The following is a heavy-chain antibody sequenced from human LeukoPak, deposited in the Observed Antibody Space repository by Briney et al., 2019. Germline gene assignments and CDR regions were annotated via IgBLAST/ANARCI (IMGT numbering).Heavy chain of an antibody. D-gene: IGHD1-26*01. V-gene: IGHV3-23*01. CDR2: ISGSGGST. J-gene: IGHJ4*02. CDR1: GFTFSSYA. CDR3: AKGVSIVGATTPFDY. Sequence: GGSLRLSCAASGFTFSSYAMSWVRQAPGKGLEWVSAISGSGGSTYYADSVKGRFTISRDNSKNTLYLQMNSLRAEDTAVYYCAKGVSIVGATTPFDYWGQGTLVTVSS.